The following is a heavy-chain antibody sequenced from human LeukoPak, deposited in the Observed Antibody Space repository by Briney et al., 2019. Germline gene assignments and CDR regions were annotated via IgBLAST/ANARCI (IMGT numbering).Heavy chain of an antibody. CDR3: ARGSLLFDY. CDR2: INPNSGGT. CDR1: GYTFTGYY. V-gene: IGHV1-2*04. J-gene: IGHJ4*02. D-gene: IGHD1-26*01. Sequence: ASVTVSCKASGYTFTGYYMHWVRQAPGQGLEWMGWINPNSGGTNYAQKFQGWVTMTRDTSISTAYMELSSLRSEDTAVYYCARGSLLFDYWGQGTLVTASS.